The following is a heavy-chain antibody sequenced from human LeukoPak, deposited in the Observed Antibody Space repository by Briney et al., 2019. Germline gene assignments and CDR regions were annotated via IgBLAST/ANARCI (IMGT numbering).Heavy chain of an antibody. D-gene: IGHD3-22*01. V-gene: IGHV3-23*01. J-gene: IGHJ4*02. CDR1: GFTFSSYG. CDR2: ISGSGGST. CDR3: AKDIYYDSSGYFDYFDY. Sequence: GGTLRLSCAASGFTFSSYGMSWVRQAPGKGLEWVSAISGSGGSTYYADSVKGRFTISRDNSKNTLYLQMNSLRAEDTAVYYCAKDIYYDSSGYFDYFDYWGQGTLVTVSS.